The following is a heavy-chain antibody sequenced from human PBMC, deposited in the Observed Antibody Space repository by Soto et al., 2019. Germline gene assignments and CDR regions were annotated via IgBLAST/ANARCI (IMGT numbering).Heavy chain of an antibody. D-gene: IGHD2-21*01. CDR1: GGSFSGYY. CDR3: ARGNEIATILFDY. J-gene: IGHJ4*02. V-gene: IGHV4-34*01. Sequence: QVQLQQWGAGLLKPSETLSLTCAVYGGSFSGYYWSWIRQPPGKGLEWIGEINHSGSTNYNPSLKSGVTISVDTAKNQFALKRSSVTAADTAVYYCARGNEIATILFDYWGQGTLVTVSS. CDR2: INHSGST.